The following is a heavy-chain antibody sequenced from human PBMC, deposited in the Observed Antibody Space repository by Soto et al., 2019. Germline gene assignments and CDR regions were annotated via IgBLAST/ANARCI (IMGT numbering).Heavy chain of an antibody. J-gene: IGHJ4*02. CDR3: AKGDGYNGPTVTFFDY. CDR2: ISGSGGST. CDR1: GFTFSSYA. Sequence: PGGSLRLSCAASGFTFSSYAMSWVRQAPGKGLEWVSAISGSGGSTYYADSVKGRFTISRDNSKNTLYLQMNSLRAEDTAVYYCAKGDGYNGPTVTFFDYWGQGTLVTVSS. D-gene: IGHD6-25*01. V-gene: IGHV3-23*01.